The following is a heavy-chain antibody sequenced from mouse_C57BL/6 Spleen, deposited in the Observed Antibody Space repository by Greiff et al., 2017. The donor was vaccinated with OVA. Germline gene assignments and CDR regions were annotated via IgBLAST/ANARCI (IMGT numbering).Heavy chain of an antibody. Sequence: VQLQQSGAVLVRPGTSVKVSCKASGYAFTNYLIEWVKQRPGQGLEWIGVINPGSGGTNYNEKFKGKATLTADKSSSTAYMQLSSLTSEDSAVYFCARDAGNYGYYAMDYWGRGTSVTVSS. D-gene: IGHD2-1*01. CDR3: ARDAGNYGYYAMDY. CDR1: GYAFTNYL. V-gene: IGHV1-54*01. J-gene: IGHJ4*01. CDR2: INPGSGGT.